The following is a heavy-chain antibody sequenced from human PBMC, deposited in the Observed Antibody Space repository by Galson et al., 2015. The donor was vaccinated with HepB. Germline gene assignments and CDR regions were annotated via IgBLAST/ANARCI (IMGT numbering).Heavy chain of an antibody. V-gene: IGHV1-58*02. CDR2: IVVGSGNT. J-gene: IGHJ6*04. Sequence: SVKVSCKASGFTFTSSAMQWVRQARGQRLEWIGWIVVGSGNTNYAQKFQERVTITRDMSTSTAYLELSSLRSEDTAVYYCAADRYYGSGSYRDYYYYGIDVWGKGTTVTVSS. D-gene: IGHD3-10*01. CDR3: AADRYYGSGSYRDYYYYGIDV. CDR1: GFTFTSSA.